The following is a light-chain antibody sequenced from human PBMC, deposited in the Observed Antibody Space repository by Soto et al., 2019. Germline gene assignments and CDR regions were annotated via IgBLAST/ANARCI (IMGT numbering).Light chain of an antibody. CDR1: QSVYSN. V-gene: IGKV3-15*01. J-gene: IGKJ4*01. CDR2: ESS. Sequence: PGERATLSCRASQSVYSNLAWYQQKPGQTPRLLIYESSTGATGIPARLSGGGSGTEFTLTISSLQSEDFADYFCQQYQSWPLTFGGGTKVEIK. CDR3: QQYQSWPLT.